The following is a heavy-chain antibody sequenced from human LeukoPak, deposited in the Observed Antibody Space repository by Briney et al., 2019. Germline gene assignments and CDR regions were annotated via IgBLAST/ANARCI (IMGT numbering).Heavy chain of an antibody. Sequence: SETLSLTCTVSGGSISSYYWSWIRQPAGQGLEWIGRIYTSGSTNYNPSLKSRVTMSVDTSKNQFSLKLSSVTAADTAVYYCARDSAGYDSSVDGSDYWGQGTLVTVSS. CDR1: GGSISSYY. CDR3: ARDSAGYDSSVDGSDY. J-gene: IGHJ4*02. D-gene: IGHD3-22*01. V-gene: IGHV4-4*07. CDR2: IYTSGST.